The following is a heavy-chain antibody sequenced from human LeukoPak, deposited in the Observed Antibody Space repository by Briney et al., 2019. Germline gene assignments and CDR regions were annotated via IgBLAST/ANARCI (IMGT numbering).Heavy chain of an antibody. D-gene: IGHD4-17*01. CDR2: INHSGST. CDR1: GGSFSGYY. J-gene: IGHJ6*02. V-gene: IGHV4-34*01. Sequence: SETLSLTCAVYGGSFSGYYWSWIRQPPGKGLEGIGEINHSGSTNYNPSFKSRVTISVDTSKNQFSLKLSSVTAADTAVYYCARDVRTVPYYYYGMDVWGQGTTVTVSS. CDR3: ARDVRTVPYYYYGMDV.